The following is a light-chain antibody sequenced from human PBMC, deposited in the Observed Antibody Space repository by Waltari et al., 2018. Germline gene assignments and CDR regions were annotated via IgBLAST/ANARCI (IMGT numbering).Light chain of an antibody. V-gene: IGKV3-20*01. CDR1: QSVGRY. CDR3: QKYVSLPAT. CDR2: DAS. J-gene: IGKJ1*01. Sequence: EIVLTQSPATLSLSPGERAPLSCRASQSVGRYLAWYQQKPGQAPRLLIYDASISATGIPDRFSGSGSGTDFSLTISRLEPEDFAVYYCQKYVSLPATFGQGTKVEIK.